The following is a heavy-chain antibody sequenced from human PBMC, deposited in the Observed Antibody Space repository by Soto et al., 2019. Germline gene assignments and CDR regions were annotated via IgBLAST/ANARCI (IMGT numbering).Heavy chain of an antibody. Sequence: SEALSLTCSVSGASIRSYCWSWVRQPAGQGLEWIGHIYIRGTTSYNPSLEGRVTLSLDTSKNQVSLVVTSVTAADTAVYYCARNPYVRGNYYFFDPWGPGTLVPVSS. J-gene: IGHJ5*02. D-gene: IGHD3-22*01. CDR3: ARNPYVRGNYYFFDP. CDR2: IYIRGTT. CDR1: GASIRSYC. V-gene: IGHV4-4*07.